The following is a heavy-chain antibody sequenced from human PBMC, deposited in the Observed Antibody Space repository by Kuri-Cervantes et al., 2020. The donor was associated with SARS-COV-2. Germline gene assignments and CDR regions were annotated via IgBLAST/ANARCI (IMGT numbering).Heavy chain of an antibody. CDR3: AREFRYYDSSGYYGHAFDI. CDR2: IYTSGST. CDR1: GGSISSGSYY. J-gene: IGHJ3*02. D-gene: IGHD3-22*01. Sequence: SETLSLTCTVPGGSISSGSYYWSWIRQPAGKGLEWIGRIYTSGSTNYNPSLKSRVTISVDTSKNQFSLKLSSVTAADTAVYYCAREFRYYDSSGYYGHAFDIWGQGTMVTVSS. V-gene: IGHV4-61*02.